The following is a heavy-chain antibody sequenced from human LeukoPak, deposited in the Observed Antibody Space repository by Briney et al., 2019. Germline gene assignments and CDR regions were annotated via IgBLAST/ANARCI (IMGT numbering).Heavy chain of an antibody. CDR1: GGSMRNYY. CDR3: ARGWASSWYYFDF. V-gene: IGHV4-59*01. CDR2: TYDSGSS. Sequence: SETLSLTCAVSGGSMRNYYWSWIRQPPGKGLEWIGYTYDSGSSSYNPSLRSRVSISIDTSKNQFSLNLSSVTAADTAVYYCARGWASSWYYFDFWGQGTLVTVST. J-gene: IGHJ4*02. D-gene: IGHD2-2*01.